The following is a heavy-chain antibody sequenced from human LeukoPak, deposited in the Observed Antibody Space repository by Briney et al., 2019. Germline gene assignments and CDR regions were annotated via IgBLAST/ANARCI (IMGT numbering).Heavy chain of an antibody. D-gene: IGHD6-6*01. CDR1: GGSISSYY. V-gene: IGHV4-59*01. CDR3: ARDDRYSSSSGYFQH. J-gene: IGHJ1*01. CDR2: IYYSGST. Sequence: KSSETLSLTCTVSGGSISSYYWSWIRQPPGKGLEWIGYIYYSGSTNYNPSLKSRVTISVDTSKNQFSLKLSSVTAADTAVYYYARDDRYSSSSGYFQHWGQGTLVTVSS.